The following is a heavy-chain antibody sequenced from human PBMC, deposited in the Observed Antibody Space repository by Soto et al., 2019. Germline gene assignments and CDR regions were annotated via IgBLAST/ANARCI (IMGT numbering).Heavy chain of an antibody. Sequence: ASVKVSCKASGYTFTSYYMHWVRQAPGQGLEWMGIINPSGGSTSYAQKFQGRVTMTRDTSTSTVYMELSSLRSEDTAVYYCARVEIVAPLYYYYSRDVGGKGTRVTVPS. CDR2: INPSGGST. D-gene: IGHD2-15*01. CDR1: GYTFTSYY. V-gene: IGHV1-46*01. CDR3: ARVEIVAPLYYYYSRDV. J-gene: IGHJ6*03.